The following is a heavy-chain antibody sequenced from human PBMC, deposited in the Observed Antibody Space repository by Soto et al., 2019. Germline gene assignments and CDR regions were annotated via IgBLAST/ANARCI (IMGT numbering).Heavy chain of an antibody. V-gene: IGHV4-34*01. CDR1: GGSFSGYY. Sequence: SETLSLTCAVYGGSFSGYYWSWIRQPPGKGLEWIGEINHSGSTNYNPSLKSRVTISVDTSKNQFSLKLSSVTAADTAVYYCARGRCSSTSCYGYYYYGMDVWGQGTTVTVSS. CDR3: ARGRCSSTSCYGYYYYGMDV. CDR2: INHSGST. J-gene: IGHJ6*02. D-gene: IGHD2-2*01.